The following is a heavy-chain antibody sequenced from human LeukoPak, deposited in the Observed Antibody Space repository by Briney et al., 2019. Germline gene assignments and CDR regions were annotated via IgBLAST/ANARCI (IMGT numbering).Heavy chain of an antibody. CDR2: IYPKNDKT. CDR3: ARKLSGYSSGWYPDY. Sequence: ASVKVSCKASGYIFTSYDINWVRQAPGQGLEWVGWIYPKNDKTGYAEKFQGRVTMTTDMSTNTAFMEMKNLTSDDMAVYFCARKLSGYSSGWYPDYWGQGTLVIVSS. J-gene: IGHJ4*02. CDR1: GYIFTSYD. D-gene: IGHD6-19*01. V-gene: IGHV1-8*01.